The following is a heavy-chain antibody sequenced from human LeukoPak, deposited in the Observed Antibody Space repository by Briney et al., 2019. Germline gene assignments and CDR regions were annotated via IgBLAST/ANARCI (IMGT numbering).Heavy chain of an antibody. Sequence: GASVKVSCKASGYTFTSYGISWVRQAPGQGLEWMGWISAYNGNTNYAQKLQGRVTMTTDTSTSTAYMELRSLRSDDTAVYYCARGPYLYYYDSSGYYGRSDPEHFDYWGQGTLVTVSS. J-gene: IGHJ4*02. CDR2: ISAYNGNT. V-gene: IGHV1-18*01. CDR1: GYTFTSYG. CDR3: ARGPYLYYYDSSGYYGRSDPEHFDY. D-gene: IGHD3-22*01.